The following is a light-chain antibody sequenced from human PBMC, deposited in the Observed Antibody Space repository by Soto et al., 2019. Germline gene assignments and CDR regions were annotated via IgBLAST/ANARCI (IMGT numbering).Light chain of an antibody. J-gene: IGKJ4*01. Sequence: DIQMTQSPSTLSASVGDRVTITSRASQSINRWLAWYQHKPGKAPKLLIYNAFTSESGVPSRFSGSGSGTEFTLTISSLQPDDFATYYCQQYINYPLTFGGGTNVEI. CDR2: NAF. V-gene: IGKV1-5*01. CDR1: QSINRW. CDR3: QQYINYPLT.